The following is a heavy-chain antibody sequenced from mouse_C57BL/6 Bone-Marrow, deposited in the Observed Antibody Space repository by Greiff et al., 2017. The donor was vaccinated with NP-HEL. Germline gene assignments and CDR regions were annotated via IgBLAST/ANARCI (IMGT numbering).Heavy chain of an antibody. V-gene: IGHV2-2*01. Sequence: QVQLQQSGPGLVQPSQSLSITCTVSGFSLTSYGVHWVRQSPGKGLEWLGVIWSGGSTDYNAAFISRLSISKDNAKSQVFFKMNSLQADDTAIYYCARGTYATRYFDVWGTGTTVTVSS. CDR2: IWSGGST. J-gene: IGHJ1*03. CDR1: GFSLTSYG. CDR3: ARGTYATRYFDV. D-gene: IGHD5-1*01.